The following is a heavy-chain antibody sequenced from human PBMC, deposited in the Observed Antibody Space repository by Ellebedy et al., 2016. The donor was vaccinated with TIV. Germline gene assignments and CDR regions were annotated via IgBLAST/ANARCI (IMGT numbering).Heavy chain of an antibody. CDR3: ATIGTVSGGFYYYYYYMDV. Sequence: GESLKISXAASGFTFSSYSMNWVRQAPGKGLEWVSYISSSSSTIYYADSVKGRFTISRDNAKNSLYLQMNSLRAEDTAVYYCATIGTVSGGFYYYYYYMDVWGKGTTVTVSS. V-gene: IGHV3-48*01. CDR2: ISSSSSTI. D-gene: IGHD5-24*01. J-gene: IGHJ6*03. CDR1: GFTFSSYS.